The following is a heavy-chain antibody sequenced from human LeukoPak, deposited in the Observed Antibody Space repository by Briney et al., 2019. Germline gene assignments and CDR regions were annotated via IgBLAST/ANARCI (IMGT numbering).Heavy chain of an antibody. V-gene: IGHV3-53*01. CDR1: GFTVSINS. Sequence: PGGSLRLSCTVSGFTVSINSMSWVRQAPGKGLEWVSFIYSGGNTHYSDSVKGRFTISRDNSKNTLYLQMNSLRAEDMAVYYCARRAGEYSHPYDYWGQGTLVTVSS. CDR3: ARRAGEYSHPYDY. CDR2: IYSGGNT. J-gene: IGHJ4*02. D-gene: IGHD2/OR15-2a*01.